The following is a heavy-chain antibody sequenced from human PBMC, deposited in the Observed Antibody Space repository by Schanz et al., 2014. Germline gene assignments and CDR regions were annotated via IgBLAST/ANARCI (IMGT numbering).Heavy chain of an antibody. Sequence: QVQMVESGGGVVQPGRSLRLSCAASGFTFSSYAMHWVRQAPGKGLEWVALISNDGSIKYYADSVEGRFTISRDNSRNTLYLQVNSLRAEDTAVYYYAKQIHYDILTVSRNWGQGALVAVSS. V-gene: IGHV3-30-3*01. CDR1: GFTFSSYA. CDR3: AKQIHYDILTVSRN. J-gene: IGHJ4*02. D-gene: IGHD3-9*01. CDR2: ISNDGSIK.